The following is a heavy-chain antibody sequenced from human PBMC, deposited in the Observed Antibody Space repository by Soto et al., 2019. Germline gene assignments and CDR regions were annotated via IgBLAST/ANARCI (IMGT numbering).Heavy chain of an antibody. CDR1: GFSFSSSG. CDR2: IWYDGSIQ. Sequence: QVHLVESGGGVVQPGRSLRLSCLASGFSFSSSGMHWIRQPPGKGLEWLALIWYDGSIQIYLDSVKDRFTISRDNSKNTLYPQMNSLTVEDTAVYFCASITGTNAFDIWGQGTMVTVSS. D-gene: IGHD3-10*01. V-gene: IGHV3-33*01. CDR3: ASITGTNAFDI. J-gene: IGHJ3*02.